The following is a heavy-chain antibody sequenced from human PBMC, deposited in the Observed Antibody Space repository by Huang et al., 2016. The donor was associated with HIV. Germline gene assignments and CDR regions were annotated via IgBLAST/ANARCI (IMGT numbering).Heavy chain of an antibody. CDR2: MAYDGTTK. V-gene: IGHV3-30*02. J-gene: IGHJ5*02. D-gene: IGHD3-10*01. CDR3: LKDQVGP. Sequence: QVQLVESGGGVVQPGGSLRLSCATSGFPFSGYGLHWVRQTPGKGLEWVAFMAYDGTTKVYADSVEDRFTGSRDNSKSTLYLQMNSLRLEDTSIYYCLKDQVGPWGQGTLVTVSS. CDR1: GFPFSGYG.